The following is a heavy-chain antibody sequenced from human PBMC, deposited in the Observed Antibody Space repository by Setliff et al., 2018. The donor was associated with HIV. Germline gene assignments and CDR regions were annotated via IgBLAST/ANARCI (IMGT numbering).Heavy chain of an antibody. Sequence: ASVTVSCKASGYTFTGYFIHWVRQAPGQGLEWMGQINPNRGDTKSHHKFADRLIMSRDTSLTTVYMELTSLRSDDTAVYYCARVSSFNKIIREAFDIWGQGTLVTVSS. J-gene: IGHJ3*02. CDR2: INPNRGDT. V-gene: IGHV1-2*06. CDR1: GYTFTGYF. D-gene: IGHD3-10*01. CDR3: ARVSSFNKIIREAFDI.